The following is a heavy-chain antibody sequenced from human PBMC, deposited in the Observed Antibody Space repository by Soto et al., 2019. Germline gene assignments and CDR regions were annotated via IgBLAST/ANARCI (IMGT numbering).Heavy chain of an antibody. J-gene: IGHJ6*02. CDR1: GFTFSSHG. CDR2: ISKDGSNK. V-gene: IGHV3-30*19. D-gene: IGHD1-26*01. Sequence: QVQLVESGGGVVQPGRYLRLSCAASGFTFSSHGMYWVRQAPGKGLEWVALISKDGSNKYYAESGRGRFTISRDNSKNTLYVQMNSLRAEDTAVFYCARRSVGATADMDVWGQGTTVTVSS. CDR3: ARRSVGATADMDV.